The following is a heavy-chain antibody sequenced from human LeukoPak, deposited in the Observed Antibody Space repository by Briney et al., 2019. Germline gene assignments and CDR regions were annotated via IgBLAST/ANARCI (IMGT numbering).Heavy chain of an antibody. CDR2: ISYDGINP. D-gene: IGHD3-10*01. Sequence: GGSLRLSRAASGFIFSSYGMHWGRQAPGKGLEWVAVISYDGINPYYADSVKGRFTISRDNSENTLYLQMDSLRSEDTAVYYCAKDPFAGYYGSGAYFEYWGQGTLVTVSS. CDR1: GFIFSSYG. CDR3: AKDPFAGYYGSGAYFEY. V-gene: IGHV3-30*18. J-gene: IGHJ4*02.